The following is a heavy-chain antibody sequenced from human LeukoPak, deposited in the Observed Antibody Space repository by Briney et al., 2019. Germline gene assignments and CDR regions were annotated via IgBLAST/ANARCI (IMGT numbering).Heavy chain of an antibody. CDR2: IIPIFGTA. CDR1: GGTFSSYA. V-gene: IGHV1-69*05. Sequence: SVTVSCKASGGTFSSYAISWVRQAPGQGLEWMGGIIPIFGTANYAEKFQGRVTMTRDTSISTAYMELSRLRSDDTAVYYCARGPGGGYDWLGHWGQGTLVTVSS. CDR3: ARGPGGGYDWLGH. J-gene: IGHJ4*02. D-gene: IGHD5-12*01.